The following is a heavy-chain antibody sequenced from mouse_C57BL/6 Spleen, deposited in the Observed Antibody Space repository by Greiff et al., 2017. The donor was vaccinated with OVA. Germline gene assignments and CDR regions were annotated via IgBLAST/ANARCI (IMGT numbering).Heavy chain of an antibody. V-gene: IGHV3-6*01. Sequence: EVQLVESGPGLVKPSQSLSLTCSVTGYSITSGYYWNWIRQFPGNKLEWMGYISYDGSNNYNPSLKNRISITRDTSKNQFFLKLNSVTTEDTATYYCAREIYDDLFRYFDYWGQGTTLTVSS. CDR2: ISYDGSN. CDR3: AREIYDDLFRYFDY. CDR1: GYSITSGYY. J-gene: IGHJ2*01. D-gene: IGHD2-3*01.